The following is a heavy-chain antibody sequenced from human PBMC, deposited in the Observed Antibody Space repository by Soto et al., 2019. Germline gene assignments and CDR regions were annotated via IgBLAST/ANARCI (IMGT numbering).Heavy chain of an antibody. D-gene: IGHD3-22*01. V-gene: IGHV3-23*01. CDR3: AKDRDSPGSRVYFDS. CDR1: GFTFRSYA. CDR2: ISGSGGTT. Sequence: GGSLRLSCAASGFTFRSYAMSWVRQAPGKGLDWVSSISGSGGTTNYADSVKGRFTISRDNSKNTLYLQMNSLRAEDTAVYYCAKDRDSPGSRVYFDSWGQGTLVTVSS. J-gene: IGHJ4*02.